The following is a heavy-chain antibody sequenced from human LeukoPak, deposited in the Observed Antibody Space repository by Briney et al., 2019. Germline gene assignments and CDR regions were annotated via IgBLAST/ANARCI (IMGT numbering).Heavy chain of an antibody. Sequence: GGSLRLSCAASGYTYSSYTMLWVRQAPGKGLEWGSAIDGSGVTSFYGDSVKARFTISRDNSKNTLYLQMNSLRAEDTALYYCAKRVAEQSTSWYIDIWGLGTMVTVSS. V-gene: IGHV3-23*02. CDR3: AKRVAEQSTSWYIDI. J-gene: IGHJ3*02. D-gene: IGHD6-19*01. CDR1: GYTYSSYT. CDR2: IDGSGVTS.